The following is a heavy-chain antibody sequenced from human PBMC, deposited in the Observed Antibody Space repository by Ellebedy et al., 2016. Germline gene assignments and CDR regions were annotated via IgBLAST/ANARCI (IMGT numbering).Heavy chain of an antibody. CDR2: ISSSGSTI. Sequence: GGSLRLSXAASGFTFSDYYMSWIRQAPGKGLEWVSYISSSGSTIYYADSVKGRFTISRDNSKNTLYLQMNSLRAEDTAVYYCAKDRELRYFDWSCDYWGQGTLVTVSS. J-gene: IGHJ4*02. V-gene: IGHV3-11*04. CDR3: AKDRELRYFDWSCDY. CDR1: GFTFSDYY. D-gene: IGHD3-9*01.